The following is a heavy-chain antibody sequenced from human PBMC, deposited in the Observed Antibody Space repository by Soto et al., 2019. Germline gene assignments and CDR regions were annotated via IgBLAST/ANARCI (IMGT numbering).Heavy chain of an antibody. V-gene: IGHV3-23*01. CDR2: ISGSGGST. D-gene: IGHD6-19*01. Sequence: PGGSLRLSCAASGFTFSNVAMAWVRQAPGKGLEWVSTISGSGGSTYYPDSVKGRFTISRDNSKNTLYLQMTSLRAEDTAVYYCASGVPGYSSGPLDYWGQGALVTVSS. CDR3: ASGVPGYSSGPLDY. J-gene: IGHJ4*02. CDR1: GFTFSNVA.